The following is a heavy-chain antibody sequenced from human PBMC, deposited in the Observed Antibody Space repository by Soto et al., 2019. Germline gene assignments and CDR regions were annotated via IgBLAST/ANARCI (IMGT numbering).Heavy chain of an antibody. CDR3: ARGAATVTPGWFDP. CDR1: CYSISSGYY. Sequence: SETLSLTCAFSCYSISSGYYWGWIRQPPGKGLEWIASIYHSGSTYYNPSLKSRVTISVDTSKNQFSLKLSSVTAADTAVYYCARGAATVTPGWFDPWGQGP. D-gene: IGHD4-17*01. CDR2: IYHSGST. V-gene: IGHV4-38-2*01. J-gene: IGHJ5*02.